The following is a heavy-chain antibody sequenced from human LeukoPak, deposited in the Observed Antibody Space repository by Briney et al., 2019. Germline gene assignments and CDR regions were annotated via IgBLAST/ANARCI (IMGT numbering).Heavy chain of an antibody. D-gene: IGHD6-13*01. Sequence: SGPALVKPTQTLTLTCAFSGFSLSTTGMCVSWIRQPPGKALEWLARIDWDDDKYYSTSLKTRLTISKDTSKNQVVLTMTNMDPVDTATYYCAHRRAIAAAGTVWFDPWGQGTLVTVSS. J-gene: IGHJ5*02. CDR3: AHRRAIAAAGTVWFDP. V-gene: IGHV2-70*12. CDR2: IDWDDDK. CDR1: GFSLSTTGMC.